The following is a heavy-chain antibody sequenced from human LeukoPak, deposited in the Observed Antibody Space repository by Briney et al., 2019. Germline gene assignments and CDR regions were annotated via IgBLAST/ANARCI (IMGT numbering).Heavy chain of an antibody. V-gene: IGHV5-51*01. Sequence: GESLKISCKGSGYSFTSYWIGWVRRMPGKGLEWMGIIYPGDSDTRYSPSFQGQVTISADKSISTAYLQWSSLKASDTAMYYCARHPPYCSSTSCYPDYWGQGTLVTVSS. CDR1: GYSFTSYW. CDR3: ARHPPYCSSTSCYPDY. CDR2: IYPGDSDT. J-gene: IGHJ4*02. D-gene: IGHD2-2*01.